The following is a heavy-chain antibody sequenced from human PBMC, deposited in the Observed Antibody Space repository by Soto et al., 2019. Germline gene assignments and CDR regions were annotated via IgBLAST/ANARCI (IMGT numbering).Heavy chain of an antibody. D-gene: IGHD3-16*01. Sequence: PSQTLSLTCXISGDSISTNSAGWNWIRQSPSRGLEWLGRTYYRSKWFTDYAVSVKNRITINPDTSKNQISLQLNSVTPEDTAVYYCARGGGVLDYWGQGTLVTVSS. CDR2: TYYRSKWFT. J-gene: IGHJ4*02. V-gene: IGHV6-1*01. CDR3: ARGGGVLDY. CDR1: GDSISTNSAG.